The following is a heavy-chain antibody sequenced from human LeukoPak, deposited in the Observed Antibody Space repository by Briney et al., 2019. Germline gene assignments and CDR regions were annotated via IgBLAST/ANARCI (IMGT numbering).Heavy chain of an antibody. CDR3: ARGSATGFDY. V-gene: IGHV4-4*07. D-gene: IGHD2-15*01. CDR1: GGSISSYY. CDR2: IYTSGST. J-gene: IGHJ4*02. Sequence: LSETLSLTCAVSGGSISSYYWSWIRQPAGKGLEWIGRIYTSGSTNYNPSLKSRVTMSVDTSKNQFSLELSSVTAADTAVYYCARGSATGFDYWGQGTLVTVSS.